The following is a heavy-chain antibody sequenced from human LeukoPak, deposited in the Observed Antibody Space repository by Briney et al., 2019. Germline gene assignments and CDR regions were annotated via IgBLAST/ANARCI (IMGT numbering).Heavy chain of an antibody. D-gene: IGHD1-26*01. CDR3: ARERRGSSPLRDY. Sequence: MPSETLSLTCTVSGGSISSYYWSWIRQPPGKGLEWIGYIYYSGSTYYNPSLKSRVTISVDTSKNQFSLKLSSVTAADTAVYYCARERRGSSPLRDYWGQGTLVTVSS. CDR2: IYYSGST. J-gene: IGHJ4*02. V-gene: IGHV4-59*12. CDR1: GGSISSYY.